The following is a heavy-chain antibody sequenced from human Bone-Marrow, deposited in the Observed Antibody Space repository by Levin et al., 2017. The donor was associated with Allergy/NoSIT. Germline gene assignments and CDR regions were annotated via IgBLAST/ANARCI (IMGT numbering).Heavy chain of an antibody. Sequence: GGSLRLSCAASGFTFSDYYMSWIRQAPGKGLEWVSYIMTSGVGVHYADSVKGRFTISRDNAKNSLYLQMDSLRSEDTAVYYCARDRGIAARPDYYMDVWGKGTTVTVSS. CDR3: ARDRGIAARPDYYMDV. CDR1: GFTFSDYY. V-gene: IGHV3-11*01. J-gene: IGHJ6*03. D-gene: IGHD6-6*01. CDR2: IMTSGVGV.